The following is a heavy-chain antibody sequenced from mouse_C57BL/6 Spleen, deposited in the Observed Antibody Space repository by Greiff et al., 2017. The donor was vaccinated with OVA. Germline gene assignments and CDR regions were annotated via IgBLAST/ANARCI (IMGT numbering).Heavy chain of an antibody. CDR1: GFTFSDYG. CDR3: ARPELGPYYAMDY. D-gene: IGHD4-1*01. CDR2: ISSGSSTI. V-gene: IGHV5-17*01. Sequence: EVQLVESGGGLVKPGGSLKLSCAASGFTFSDYGMHWVRQAPEKGLEWVAYISSGSSTIYYADTVKGRFTISRDNAKNTLFLQMTSLRSEDTAMYYCARPELGPYYAMDYWGQGTSVTVSS. J-gene: IGHJ4*01.